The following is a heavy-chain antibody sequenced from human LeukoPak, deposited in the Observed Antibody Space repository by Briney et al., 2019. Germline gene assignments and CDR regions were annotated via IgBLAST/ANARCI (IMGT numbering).Heavy chain of an antibody. V-gene: IGHV4-39*07. D-gene: IGHD3-22*01. Sequence: SETLSLTCTVSGGSISSSSYYWGWIRQPPGKGLEWIGSIHYSGSTHYNPSLKSRVTISVDTSKNQFSLKLSSATAADTAVYYCARDRSPGGITMIGYWGQGTLVTVSS. CDR1: GGSISSSSYY. CDR2: IHYSGST. CDR3: ARDRSPGGITMIGY. J-gene: IGHJ4*02.